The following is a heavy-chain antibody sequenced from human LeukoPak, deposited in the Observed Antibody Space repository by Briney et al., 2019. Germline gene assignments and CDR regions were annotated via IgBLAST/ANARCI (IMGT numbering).Heavy chain of an antibody. Sequence: GGSLRLSCATSGFSFRTYGMSWIRQAPGKGLEWVAGISGSAYTTHYAGSVKGRFTISRDNSKNTLFPQMDSLRVEDTAVYYCAKLPIMLALNRIEFWSQGSLVTVTS. J-gene: IGHJ4*02. CDR3: AKLPIMLALNRIEF. V-gene: IGHV3-23*01. D-gene: IGHD2-8*01. CDR1: GFSFRTYG. CDR2: ISGSAYTT.